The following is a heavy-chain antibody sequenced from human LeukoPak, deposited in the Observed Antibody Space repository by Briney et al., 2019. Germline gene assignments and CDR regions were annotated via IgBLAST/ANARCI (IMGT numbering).Heavy chain of an antibody. Sequence: GGSLRLSCAASGFXFSSYGMHWVREAPGKGLEWVAVISDNGSNKYYADSVKGRFTSSRDNSKKTLYLQMHSLRPEDTAVYYCAKVQGFFGAAYDGFDIWGLGTLVTVSS. CDR1: GFXFSSYG. CDR2: ISDNGSNK. J-gene: IGHJ3*02. CDR3: AKVQGFFGAAYDGFDI. V-gene: IGHV3-30*18. D-gene: IGHD3-3*01.